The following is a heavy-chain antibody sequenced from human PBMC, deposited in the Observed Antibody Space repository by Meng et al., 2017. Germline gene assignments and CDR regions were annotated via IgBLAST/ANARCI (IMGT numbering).Heavy chain of an antibody. Sequence: GGSLRLSCAASGFTFSSYAMHWVRQAPGKGLEWVAVISYDGSNKYYADSVKGRFTISRDNSKNTLYLQMNSLRAEDTAVYYCARDPDYYDSSEDDAFDIWGQGTMVTVSS. J-gene: IGHJ3*02. D-gene: IGHD3-22*01. CDR3: ARDPDYYDSSEDDAFDI. V-gene: IGHV3-30*01. CDR1: GFTFSSYA. CDR2: ISYDGSNK.